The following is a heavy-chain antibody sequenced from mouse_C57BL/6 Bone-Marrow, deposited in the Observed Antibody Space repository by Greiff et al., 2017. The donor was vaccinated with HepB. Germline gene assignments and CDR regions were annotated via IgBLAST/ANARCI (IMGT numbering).Heavy chain of an antibody. CDR2: ISYSGST. CDR3: ARGYGSSYRYFDV. V-gene: IGHV3-8*01. CDR1: GYSITSDY. D-gene: IGHD1-1*01. J-gene: IGHJ1*03. Sequence: VQLKESGPGLAKPSQTLSPTCFVTGYSITSDYWNWIRKFPGNKLEYMGYISYSGSTYYIPSLKSRISITRDTSKNQYYLQLNSVTTEDTATYYCARGYGSSYRYFDVWGTGTTVTVSS.